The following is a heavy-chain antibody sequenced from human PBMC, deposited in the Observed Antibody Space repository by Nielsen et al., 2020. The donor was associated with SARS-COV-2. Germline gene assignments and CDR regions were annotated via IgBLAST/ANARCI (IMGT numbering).Heavy chain of an antibody. J-gene: IGHJ6*02. Sequence: SETLSLTCTVSGGSISSGDYYWSWIRQPPGKGLEWIGYIYYSGSTYYNPSLKSRVTTSVDTSKNQFSLKLSSVTAADTAVYYCAREGTTVKNYYGMDVWGQGTTVTVSS. CDR1: GGSISSGDYY. CDR2: IYYSGST. D-gene: IGHD4-17*01. V-gene: IGHV4-30-4*01. CDR3: AREGTTVKNYYGMDV.